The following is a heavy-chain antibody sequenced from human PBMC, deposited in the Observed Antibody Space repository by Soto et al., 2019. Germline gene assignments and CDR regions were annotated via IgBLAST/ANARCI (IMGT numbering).Heavy chain of an antibody. V-gene: IGHV3-23*01. CDR2: ISGSGGST. J-gene: IGHJ4*02. D-gene: IGHD3-3*01. Sequence: GGSLRLSCAASGFTFSSYAMSWVRQAPGKGLEWVSAISGSGGSTYYADSVKGRFTISRDNSKNTLYLQMNSLRAEDTAVYYCAIPFLEWLHPPTDYWGQGTLVTVSS. CDR3: AIPFLEWLHPPTDY. CDR1: GFTFSSYA.